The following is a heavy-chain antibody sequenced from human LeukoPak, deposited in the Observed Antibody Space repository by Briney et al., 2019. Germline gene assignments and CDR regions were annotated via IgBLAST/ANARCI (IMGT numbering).Heavy chain of an antibody. CDR1: GYTFSSDG. D-gene: IGHD7-27*01. CDR3: ARGPPNWGYDY. Sequence: ASVKVSCKASGYTFSSDGVTWVRQAPGQGPEWMGWMSPNSGDTGYAQKFQDRVTMTRNTSISTAYMELSSLRSDDTAVYYCARGPPNWGYDYWGPGTLVTVSS. J-gene: IGHJ4*02. CDR2: MSPNSGDT. V-gene: IGHV1-8*02.